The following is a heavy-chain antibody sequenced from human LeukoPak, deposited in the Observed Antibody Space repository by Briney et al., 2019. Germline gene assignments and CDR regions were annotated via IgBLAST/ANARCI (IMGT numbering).Heavy chain of an antibody. CDR3: ARLIPASSWLYFDY. CDR2: IYNTGST. J-gene: IGHJ4*02. V-gene: IGHV4-59*08. D-gene: IGHD6-13*01. Sequence: SETLSLTCTVSGGSTSSYYWGWIRQPPGKGLECIGYIYNTGSTDYNPSLKSRVTITLDTSRNQFSLKLSSVTAADTAVYYCARLIPASSWLYFDYWGQGTLVTVSS. CDR1: GGSTSSYY.